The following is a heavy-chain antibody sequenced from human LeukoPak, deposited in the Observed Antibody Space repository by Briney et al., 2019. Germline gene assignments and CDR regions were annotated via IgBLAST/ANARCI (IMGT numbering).Heavy chain of an antibody. D-gene: IGHD6-6*01. J-gene: IGHJ4*02. Sequence: PSETLSLTCTVSGGSISSYYWSWIRQPPGKGLELIGYIYYSGSTNYNPSLKSRVTISVDTSKNQFSLKLSSVTAADTAVYYCAGSEYSSSSPDYWGQGTLVTVSS. V-gene: IGHV4-59*01. CDR2: IYYSGST. CDR3: AGSEYSSSSPDY. CDR1: GGSISSYY.